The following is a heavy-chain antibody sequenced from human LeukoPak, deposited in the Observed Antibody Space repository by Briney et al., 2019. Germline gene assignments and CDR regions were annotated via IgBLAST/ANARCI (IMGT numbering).Heavy chain of an antibody. CDR2: INHSGST. J-gene: IGHJ5*02. D-gene: IGHD2-2*01. CDR1: GGSFSGYY. CDR3: ARRQGYCSSTSCYAIRFDP. Sequence: PSETLSLTCAVYGGSFSGYYWSWIRQPPGKGLEWIGEINHSGSTNYNPSLKSRVTISVDTSKNQFSLKLSSVTAADTAVYYCARRQGYCSSTSCYAIRFDPWGQGTLVTVSS. V-gene: IGHV4-34*01.